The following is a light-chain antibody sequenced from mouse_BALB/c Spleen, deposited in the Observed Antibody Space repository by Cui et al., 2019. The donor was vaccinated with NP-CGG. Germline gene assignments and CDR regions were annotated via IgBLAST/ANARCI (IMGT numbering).Light chain of an antibody. J-gene: IGKJ5*01. Sequence: EILLTQSLALLAAPPGEKVTITCSVSSNIGSSYLHWYQQKSGISPKPRIYGTSNLASGVPARFSGSGSGTSYSLTISSMEAEDAATYYCQQWSSSPLTFGAGTKLELK. V-gene: IGKV4-53*01. CDR3: QQWSSSPLT. CDR1: SNIGSSY. CDR2: GTS.